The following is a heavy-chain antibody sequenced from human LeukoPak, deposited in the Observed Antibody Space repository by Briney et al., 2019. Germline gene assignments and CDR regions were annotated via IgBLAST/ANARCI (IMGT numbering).Heavy chain of an antibody. Sequence: GGSLRLSCAASGFTFSNYWMTWVRQAPGKGLEWVANIKQDGSEKYYVDSVKGRFTISRDNAKNSLYLQMNSLRAEDTAVYYCARDHRPQYCGGDCYSDYWGQGTLVTVSS. V-gene: IGHV3-7*01. CDR2: IKQDGSEK. J-gene: IGHJ4*02. CDR3: ARDHRPQYCGGDCYSDY. CDR1: GFTFSNYW. D-gene: IGHD2-21*01.